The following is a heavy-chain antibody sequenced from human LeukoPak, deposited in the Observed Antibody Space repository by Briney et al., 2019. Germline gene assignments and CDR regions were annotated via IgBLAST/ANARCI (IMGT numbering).Heavy chain of an antibody. V-gene: IGHV3-74*01. Sequence: HGASLRLSCAASGFTFSAYWVHWVRQAPGKGLVWVSRINSDGSSTSHADSVKGRFTISRDNAKNTLYLQMNSLRAEDTAVYYCTSKTTDYYDSSGVGGYWGQGTLVTVSS. J-gene: IGHJ4*02. CDR2: INSDGSST. CDR3: TSKTTDYYDSSGVGGY. D-gene: IGHD3-22*01. CDR1: GFTFSAYW.